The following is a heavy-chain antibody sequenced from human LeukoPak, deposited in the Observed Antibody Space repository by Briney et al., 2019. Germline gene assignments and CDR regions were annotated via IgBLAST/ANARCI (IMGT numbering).Heavy chain of an antibody. CDR3: AREVRGDSSGYYYY. J-gene: IGHJ4*02. Sequence: PGGSLRLSCAASGFTVSNNHMSWVRQAPGKGLEWVSVIYSGGSTYYADSVKGRFTISRDNSKNTLYLQMNSLRAEDTAVYYCAREVRGDSSGYYYYWGQGTLVTVSS. V-gene: IGHV3-66*01. D-gene: IGHD3-22*01. CDR1: GFTVSNNH. CDR2: IYSGGST.